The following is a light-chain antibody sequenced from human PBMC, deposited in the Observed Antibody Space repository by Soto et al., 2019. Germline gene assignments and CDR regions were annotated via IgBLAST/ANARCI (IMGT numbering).Light chain of an antibody. CDR3: SSFTTTTTLEV. Sequence: QSVLTQPASVSGSPGQSITISCTGTSSDVGSYNYVSWYQQHPGKAPKLMIYEVSYRPSGVSNRFSASKSGNTASLTISGLQAEDEADYYCSSFTTTTTLEVFGGGTKLTVL. CDR1: SSDVGSYNY. J-gene: IGLJ2*01. V-gene: IGLV2-14*01. CDR2: EVS.